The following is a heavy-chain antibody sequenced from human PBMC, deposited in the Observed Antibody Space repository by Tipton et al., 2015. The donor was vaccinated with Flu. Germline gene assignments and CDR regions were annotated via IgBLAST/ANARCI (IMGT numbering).Heavy chain of an antibody. CDR1: GLTFDGYA. CDR2: ISWDGGST. D-gene: IGHD2-15*01. CDR3: ATEVAWQGGGYYGMDV. V-gene: IGHV3-43D*03. Sequence: SLRLSCAASGLTFDGYAMHWVRQAPGKGLEWVSVISWDGGSTFYADSVRGRFTVSRDNSENSLYLQMSSLRAEDTALYYCATEVAWQGGGYYGMDVWGQWTTVTVSS. J-gene: IGHJ6*02.